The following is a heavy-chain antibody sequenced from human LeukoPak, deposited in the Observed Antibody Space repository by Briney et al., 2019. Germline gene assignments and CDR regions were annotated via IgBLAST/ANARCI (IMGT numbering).Heavy chain of an antibody. CDR2: ISYDGSNK. CDR3: ARETPWLVLDY. Sequence: GGSLRLSCAASGFTFSSYSMNWVRQAPGKGLEWVAVISYDGSNKYYADSVKGRFTISRDNSKNTLYLQMNSLRAEDTAVYYCARETPWLVLDYWGQGTLVTVSS. D-gene: IGHD6-19*01. V-gene: IGHV3-30*03. CDR1: GFTFSSYS. J-gene: IGHJ4*02.